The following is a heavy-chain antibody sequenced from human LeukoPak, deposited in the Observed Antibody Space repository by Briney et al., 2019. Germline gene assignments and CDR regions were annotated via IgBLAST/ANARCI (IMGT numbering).Heavy chain of an antibody. J-gene: IGHJ4*02. D-gene: IGHD6-13*01. CDR3: AREAAGHFDY. V-gene: IGHV3-13*01. Sequence: PGGSLRLSCAASGFTFSSYDMHWVRQATGKGLEWASAMGTAGDTYYPGSVKGRFTISRENAKTSLYLQMNSLRAGDTAVYYCAREAAGHFDYWGQGTLVTVSS. CDR2: MGTAGDT. CDR1: GFTFSSYD.